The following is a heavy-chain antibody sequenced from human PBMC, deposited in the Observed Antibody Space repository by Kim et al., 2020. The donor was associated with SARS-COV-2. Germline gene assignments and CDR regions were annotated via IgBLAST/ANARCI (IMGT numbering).Heavy chain of an antibody. D-gene: IGHD3-22*01. J-gene: IGHJ1*01. CDR2: IKTKSDGGTT. V-gene: IGHV3-15*01. CDR3: TTAGSSCFN. Sequence: GGSLRLSCEASGFTFSNAWMSWVRQAPGKGLEWVGHIKTKSDGGTTDYAAPVKGRFTISRDDSENTLFLQMNSLKSDDTALYYCTTAGSSCFNWVQGTLV. CDR1: GFTFSNAW.